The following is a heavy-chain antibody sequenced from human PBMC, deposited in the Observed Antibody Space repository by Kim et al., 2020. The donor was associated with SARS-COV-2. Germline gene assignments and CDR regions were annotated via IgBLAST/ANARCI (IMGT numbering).Heavy chain of an antibody. CDR2: MNPNSGNT. CDR3: ARDLGGDFWSGYYSDLGLGGY. V-gene: IGHV1-8*01. CDR1: GYTFTSYD. J-gene: IGHJ4*02. Sequence: ASVKVSCKASGYTFTSYDINWVRQATGQGLEWMGWMNPNSGNTGYAQKFQGRVTMTRNTSISTAYMELSSLRSEDTAVYYCARDLGGDFWSGYYSDLGLGGYWGQGTLVTVSS. D-gene: IGHD3-3*01.